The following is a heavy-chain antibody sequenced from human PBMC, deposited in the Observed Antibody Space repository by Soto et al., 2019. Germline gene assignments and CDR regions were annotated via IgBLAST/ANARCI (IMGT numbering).Heavy chain of an antibody. D-gene: IGHD2-2*02. CDR2: INHSGST. CDR3: ARGRGYCSSTSCYRNYYYYMDV. J-gene: IGHJ6*03. CDR1: GGSFSGYY. V-gene: IGHV4-34*01. Sequence: SETLSLTCAVYGGSFSGYYWSWIRQPPGKGLEWIGEINHSGSTNYNPSLKSRVTISVDTSKNQFSLKLGSVTAADTAAYHCARGRGYCSSTSCYRNYYYYMDVWGKGTTVTVSS.